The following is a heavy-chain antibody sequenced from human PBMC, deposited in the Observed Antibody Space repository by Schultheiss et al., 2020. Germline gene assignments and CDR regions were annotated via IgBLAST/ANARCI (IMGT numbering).Heavy chain of an antibody. CDR3: AGDTRAVAVGY. Sequence: SETLSLTCTVSGGSISSYYWSWIRQPPGKGLEWIGYIYYSGSTNYNPSLKSRVTISVDTSKNQFSLKLSSVTAADTAVYYCAGDTRAVAVGYWGQGTLVTVCS. V-gene: IGHV4-59*01. CDR2: IYYSGST. J-gene: IGHJ4*02. D-gene: IGHD6-19*01. CDR1: GGSISSYY.